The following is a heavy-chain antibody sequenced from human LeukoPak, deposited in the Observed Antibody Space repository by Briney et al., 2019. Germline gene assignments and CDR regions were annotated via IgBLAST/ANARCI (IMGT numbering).Heavy chain of an antibody. J-gene: IGHJ4*02. CDR1: GDSISGYY. Sequence: SETLSLTCTVSGDSISGYYWSWLRQPPGKGLEWIGYVYYSGSTNYNPSLKSRVTISVDTSKNQLSLKLSSVTAADTAVYYCARQPRFGELDYWGQGTLVTVSS. CDR2: VYYSGST. V-gene: IGHV4-59*08. CDR3: ARQPRFGELDY. D-gene: IGHD3-10*01.